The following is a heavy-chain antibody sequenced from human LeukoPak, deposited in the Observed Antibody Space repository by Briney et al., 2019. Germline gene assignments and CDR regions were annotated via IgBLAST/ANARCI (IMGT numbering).Heavy chain of an antibody. Sequence: ASETLSLTXTVSGGSISSSSYYWGRIRQPPGKGLEWIGSIYYSGSTYYNPSLKSRVTISVDTSKNQFSLKLSSVTAADTAVYYCEGGIVVVPAAIPDAFDIWGQGTMVTVSS. J-gene: IGHJ3*02. CDR3: EGGIVVVPAAIPDAFDI. V-gene: IGHV4-39*01. CDR2: IYYSGST. CDR1: GGSISSSSYY. D-gene: IGHD2-2*01.